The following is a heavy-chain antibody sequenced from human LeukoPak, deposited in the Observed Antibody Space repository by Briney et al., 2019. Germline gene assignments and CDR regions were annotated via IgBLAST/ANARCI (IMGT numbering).Heavy chain of an antibody. CDR1: GFTFSSYA. V-gene: IGHV3-21*01. CDR2: ISSSSSYI. J-gene: IGHJ4*02. Sequence: GGSLRLSCAASGFTFSSYAMHWVRKAPGKGLEWVSSISSSSSYIYYADSVKGRFTISRDNAKNSLYLQMNSLRAEDTAVYYCARESSYYYDSSGYYPFDYWGQGTLVTVSS. D-gene: IGHD3-22*01. CDR3: ARESSYYYDSSGYYPFDY.